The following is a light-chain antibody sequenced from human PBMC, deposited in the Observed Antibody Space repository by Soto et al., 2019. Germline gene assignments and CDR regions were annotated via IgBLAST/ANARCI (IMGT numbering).Light chain of an antibody. Sequence: QAVLTQPPSASGPPGQSVAISCSGSNSNIESNYVYWYQHLPGTAPKLLIYMNNQRPSGVPDRFSGSKSGTSASLVIIGLRSEDEVEYYCAAWDVSLSAVLLGGG. V-gene: IGLV1-47*01. CDR2: MNN. CDR3: AAWDVSLSAVL. J-gene: IGLJ2*01. CDR1: NSNIESNY.